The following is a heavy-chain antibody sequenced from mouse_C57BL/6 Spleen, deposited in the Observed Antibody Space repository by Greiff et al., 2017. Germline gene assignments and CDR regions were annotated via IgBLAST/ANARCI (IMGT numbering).Heavy chain of an antibody. CDR2: IHPNSGST. Sequence: VQLQQPGAELVKPGASVKLSCKASGYTFTSYWMHWVKQRPGQGLEWIGMIHPNSGSTNYNEKFKSKATLTVDKSSSTAYMHLSSLTSEDSAVYYCASLYGYEGFDYWGQGTTLTVSS. CDR3: ASLYGYEGFDY. CDR1: GYTFTSYW. D-gene: IGHD2-2*01. J-gene: IGHJ2*01. V-gene: IGHV1-64*01.